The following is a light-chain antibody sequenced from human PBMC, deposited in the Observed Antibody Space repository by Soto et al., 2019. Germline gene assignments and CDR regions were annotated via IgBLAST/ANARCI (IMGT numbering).Light chain of an antibody. CDR3: HQYGSSPRT. CDR1: QIVTSDY. V-gene: IGKV3-20*01. CDR2: GAS. J-gene: IGKJ1*01. Sequence: DIVLTQSPGTLSLSPGERVTLSCRDSQIVTSDYLAWYHQEPGQAPRLLIYGASNRATGIPDRFSGSGSGTDFTLSISRLEPGDFGMYFCHQYGSSPRTFGQGTKVEIK.